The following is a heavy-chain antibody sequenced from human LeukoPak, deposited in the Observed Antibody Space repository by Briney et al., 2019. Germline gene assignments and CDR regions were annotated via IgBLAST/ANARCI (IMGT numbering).Heavy chain of an antibody. J-gene: IGHJ4*02. D-gene: IGHD6-6*01. Sequence: SETLSLTCTVSGGSISSYYWSWIRQSPGKGLEWIGYIYYSGSTNYNPSLKSRVTISVDTSKNQFSLKLSSVTAADTAVYYCARHLYSSSSDFDYWGQGTLVTVSS. V-gene: IGHV4-59*08. CDR2: IYYSGST. CDR3: ARHLYSSSSDFDY. CDR1: GGSISSYY.